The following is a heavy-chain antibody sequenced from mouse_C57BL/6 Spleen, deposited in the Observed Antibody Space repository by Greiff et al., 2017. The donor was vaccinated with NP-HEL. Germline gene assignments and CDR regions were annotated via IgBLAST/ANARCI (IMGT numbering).Heavy chain of an antibody. D-gene: IGHD2-4*01. CDR3: ARSGYYDSPL. CDR2: IYPSDSET. CDR1: GYTFTSYW. Sequence: VQLQQPGAELVRPGSSVKLSCKASGYTFTSYWMAWVKQRPGQGLEWIGNIYPSDSETHYNQKFKDKATLTVDKSSSTAYMQLSSLTSEDSAVYYCARSGYYDSPLWGQGTLVTVSA. V-gene: IGHV1-61*01. J-gene: IGHJ3*01.